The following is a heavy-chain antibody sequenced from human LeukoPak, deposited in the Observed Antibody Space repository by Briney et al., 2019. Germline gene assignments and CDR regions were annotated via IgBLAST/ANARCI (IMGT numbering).Heavy chain of an antibody. CDR1: GGSFSGYY. V-gene: IGHV4-34*01. J-gene: IGHJ4*02. CDR3: ASGGYSDY. Sequence: SETLSLTCAVSGGSFSGYYWSWIRQPPGKGLEWIGEINHSGSTNYNPSLKSRVTISVDTSKNQFSLKLSSVTAADTAVYYCASGGYSDYWGQGTLVTVPS. CDR2: INHSGST.